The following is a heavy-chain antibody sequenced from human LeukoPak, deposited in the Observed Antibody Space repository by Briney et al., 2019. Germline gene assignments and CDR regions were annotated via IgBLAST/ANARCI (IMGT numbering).Heavy chain of an antibody. CDR1: GYSFTSYW. D-gene: IGHD3-22*01. CDR2: IYPGDSDT. CDR3: ARQDYYDSSGYYYTLFDY. V-gene: IGHV5-51*01. J-gene: IGHJ4*02. Sequence: GESLKISCKGSGYSFTSYWIGWVRQMPGKGLEWMGIIYPGDSDTRYSPSFQGQVTISADKSISTAYLRWSSLKASDTAMYYCARQDYYDSSGYYYTLFDYWGQGTLVTVSS.